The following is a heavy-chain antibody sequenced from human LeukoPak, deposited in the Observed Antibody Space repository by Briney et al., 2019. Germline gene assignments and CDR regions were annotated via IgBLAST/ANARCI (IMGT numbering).Heavy chain of an antibody. CDR2: IIPILGIA. J-gene: IGHJ4*02. CDR1: GGTFSSYT. Sequence: SVKVSCKASGGTFSSYTISWVRQAPGQGLEWTGRIIPILGIANYAQKFQGRVTITADKSTSTAYMELSSLRSEDTAVHYCARGNPDYDSSGYLGYWGQGTLVTVSS. D-gene: IGHD3-22*01. CDR3: ARGNPDYDSSGYLGY. V-gene: IGHV1-69*02.